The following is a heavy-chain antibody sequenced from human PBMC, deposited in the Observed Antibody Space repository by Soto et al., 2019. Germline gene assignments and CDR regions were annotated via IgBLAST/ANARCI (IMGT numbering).Heavy chain of an antibody. Sequence: ASVKVSCKASGYTFTGYYMHWVRQAPGQGLEWMGWINPNSGGINYAQKFQGRVTMTRNTSISTAYMELSSLRSEDTAVYYCARGDTAMGIDYWGQGTLVPVSS. J-gene: IGHJ4*02. CDR3: ARGDTAMGIDY. CDR2: INPNSGGI. CDR1: GYTFTGYY. V-gene: IGHV1-2*02. D-gene: IGHD5-18*01.